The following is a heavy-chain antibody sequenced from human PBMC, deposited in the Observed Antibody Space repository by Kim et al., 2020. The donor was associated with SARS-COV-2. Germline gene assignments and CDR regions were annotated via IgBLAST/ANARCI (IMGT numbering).Heavy chain of an antibody. D-gene: IGHD3-3*01. CDR2: ISGNGGSK. CDR3: AKASITIFGVVISDYYYYYIEV. CDR1: GHTFSSYS. J-gene: IGHJ6*03. V-gene: IGHV3-23*01. Sequence: GGSLRLSCAASGHTFSSYSMSWVRQAPGKGLEWVSAISGNGGSKYYADSVKGRFTISRDNTKNTLYLQMNRLRAEDAAGYYCAKASITIFGVVISDYYYYYIEVWGKETTDSVSS.